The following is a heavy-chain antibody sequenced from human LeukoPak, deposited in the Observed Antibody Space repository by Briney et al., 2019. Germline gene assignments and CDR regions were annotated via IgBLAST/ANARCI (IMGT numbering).Heavy chain of an antibody. CDR2: ISSSSSYI. Sequence: GGSLRLSCAASGFTFSSYSMNWVRQAPGKGLEWVSSISSSSSYISYADSVRGRFTISRDNAKNSLYLQMNSLRAEDTAVYYCARGQAGYNWGPDYWGQGTLVTVSS. J-gene: IGHJ4*02. CDR3: ARGQAGYNWGPDY. D-gene: IGHD5-24*01. V-gene: IGHV3-21*01. CDR1: GFTFSSYS.